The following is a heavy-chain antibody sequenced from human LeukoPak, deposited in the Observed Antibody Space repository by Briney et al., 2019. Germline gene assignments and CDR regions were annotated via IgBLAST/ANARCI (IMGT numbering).Heavy chain of an antibody. Sequence: GGSLRLSCAAPGFTFSSYEMNWVRQAPGKGLEWVSYISSSGSTIYYADSVKGRFTISRDNAKNSLYLQMNSLRAEDTAVYYCARVAYYGSGPDVWGKGTTVTISS. CDR3: ARVAYYGSGPDV. J-gene: IGHJ6*04. D-gene: IGHD3-10*01. CDR2: ISSSGSTI. CDR1: GFTFSSYE. V-gene: IGHV3-48*03.